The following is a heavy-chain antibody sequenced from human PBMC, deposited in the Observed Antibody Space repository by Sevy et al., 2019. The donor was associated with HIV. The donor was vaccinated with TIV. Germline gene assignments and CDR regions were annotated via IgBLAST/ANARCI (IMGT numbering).Heavy chain of an antibody. CDR2: FFFTGST. Sequence: SETLFLTCTVSGVSISSSSYDWGWIRQPPGKGLEWIASFFFTGSTYYNPSLKSRVTISVDTSNNQFSLKLNSVTAADTALYYCARQGGLVDRAFDYWGQGTLVTVSS. D-gene: IGHD3-10*01. CDR1: GVSISSSSYD. J-gene: IGHJ4*02. CDR3: ARQGGLVDRAFDY. V-gene: IGHV4-39*01.